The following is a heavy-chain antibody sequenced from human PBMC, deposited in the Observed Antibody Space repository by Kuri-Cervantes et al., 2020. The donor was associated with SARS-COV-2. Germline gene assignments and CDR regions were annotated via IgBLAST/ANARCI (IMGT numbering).Heavy chain of an antibody. Sequence: GGSLRLSCTASGFIFSDYYMTWIRQAPGKGLEWVSNIGPSGTTKYYADSVKGRFTISRDNAKNSLYLQMNSLRAEDTAVYYCARCRGGYYDSSGFYDGDAFDIWGQGTMVTVSS. CDR2: IGPSGTTK. CDR1: GFIFSDYY. CDR3: ARCRGGYYDSSGFYDGDAFDI. D-gene: IGHD3-22*01. J-gene: IGHJ3*02. V-gene: IGHV3-11*04.